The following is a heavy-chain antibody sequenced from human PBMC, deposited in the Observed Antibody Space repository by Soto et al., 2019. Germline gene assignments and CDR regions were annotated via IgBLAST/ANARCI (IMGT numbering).Heavy chain of an antibody. CDR2: ISWNSGSI. Sequence: AGGSLRLSCAASGFTFDDYAMHWVRQAPGKGLEWVSGISWNSGSIGYADSVKGRFTISRDNAKNSLYLQMNSLRAEDTALYYCAKGDYGGNSGAFDIWGQGTMVTVS. J-gene: IGHJ3*02. D-gene: IGHD4-17*01. CDR1: GFTFDDYA. CDR3: AKGDYGGNSGAFDI. V-gene: IGHV3-9*01.